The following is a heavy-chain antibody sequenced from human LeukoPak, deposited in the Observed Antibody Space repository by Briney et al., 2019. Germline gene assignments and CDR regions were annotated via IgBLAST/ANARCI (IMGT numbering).Heavy chain of an antibody. CDR1: GFTVSSNY. Sequence: GGSLRLSCAASGFTVSSNYMSWVRQAPGKGLEWVSVIYSCGSTYYADSVKGRFTISRDNSKNTLYLQMNSLRAEDTAVYYCARDRDYYDSSGFFDYWGQGTLVTVSS. CDR2: IYSCGST. D-gene: IGHD3-22*01. J-gene: IGHJ4*02. V-gene: IGHV3-66*01. CDR3: ARDRDYYDSSGFFDY.